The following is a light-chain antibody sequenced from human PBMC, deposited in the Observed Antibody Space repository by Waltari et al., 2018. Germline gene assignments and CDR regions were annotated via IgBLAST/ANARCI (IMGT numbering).Light chain of an antibody. Sequence: DIQMTQSPSSLSASVGDRVTIPCRASQSISSYLNCYQQKPGKAPKLLIYAASSLQSGVPSRFSGSGSETDVTLTISSLQPEDFATYYCQQSYSTPTFGPGTKVDIK. CDR3: QQSYSTPT. V-gene: IGKV1-39*01. CDR1: QSISSY. J-gene: IGKJ3*01. CDR2: AAS.